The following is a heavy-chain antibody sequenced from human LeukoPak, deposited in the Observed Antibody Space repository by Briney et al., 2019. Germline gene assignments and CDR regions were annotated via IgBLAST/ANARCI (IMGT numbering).Heavy chain of an antibody. CDR3: ARVGSGFARLDC. D-gene: IGHD2-15*01. CDR1: GFTFSSYG. J-gene: IGHJ4*02. CDR2: IWYDGSNK. V-gene: IGHV3-33*01. Sequence: GGSLSLSCAASGFTFSSYGMHWVRQAPGKGLEWVAVIWYDGSNKYYADSVKGRFTISKDNSKNTLYLQMNSLRAEDTAVYYCARVGSGFARLDCWGQGTLVTVSS.